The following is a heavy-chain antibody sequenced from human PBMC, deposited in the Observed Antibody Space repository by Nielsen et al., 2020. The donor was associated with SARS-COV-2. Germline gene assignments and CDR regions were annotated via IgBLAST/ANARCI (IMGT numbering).Heavy chain of an antibody. V-gene: IGHV3-48*03. D-gene: IGHD3-22*01. Sequence: GGSLRLSCAASGFRFRNYEMNWVRQAPGRGLEWVSDISNSGNIIYYADSVKGRFTVSRDNAKNSLDLQMNSLRAEDTAVYYCARVMGSYTDSSGYNSYQYGMDVWGQGTAVTVSS. CDR2: ISNSGNII. CDR1: GFRFRNYE. J-gene: IGHJ6*02. CDR3: ARVMGSYTDSSGYNSYQYGMDV.